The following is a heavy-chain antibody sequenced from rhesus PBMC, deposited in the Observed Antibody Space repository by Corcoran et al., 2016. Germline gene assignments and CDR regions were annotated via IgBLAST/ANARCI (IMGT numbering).Heavy chain of an antibody. Sequence: EVQLVESGGGLVQPGGSLRLSCAASGFTFSSYWMYWVRQAPGKGLDWVSRISSDGPGTSYADSEKGRFTISRGNAKNSLYLQMNSLRAEDTAVYYCAREGTGTYFDYWGQGVLVTVSS. V-gene: IGHV3-119*01. CDR2: ISSDGPGT. CDR1: GFTFSSYW. J-gene: IGHJ4*01. D-gene: IGHD1-7*02. CDR3: AREGTGTYFDY.